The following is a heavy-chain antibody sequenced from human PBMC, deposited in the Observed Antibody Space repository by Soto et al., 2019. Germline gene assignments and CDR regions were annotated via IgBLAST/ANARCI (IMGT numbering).Heavy chain of an antibody. CDR3: ANPSGYYFGLGSHDEASDM. Sequence: QVQLVESGGGVVQPGRSLRLSCAASGFMFSGFGMNWVRQAPGKGLQWVAGISKDGSKKYYADSVKGRFTISRDNSKKTLYLQMNSLRAEDTAVYYCANPSGYYFGLGSHDEASDMWGQGTGVTVFS. V-gene: IGHV3-30*18. CDR1: GFMFSGFG. CDR2: ISKDGSKK. D-gene: IGHD3-10*01. J-gene: IGHJ3*02.